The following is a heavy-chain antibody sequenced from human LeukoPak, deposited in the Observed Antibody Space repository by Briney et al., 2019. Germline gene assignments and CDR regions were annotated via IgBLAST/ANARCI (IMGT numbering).Heavy chain of an antibody. CDR2: INPSGGST. J-gene: IGHJ6*03. Sequence: GASVKVSCKASGFTFTNYNLHWVRQAPGQRLEWMGIINPSGGSTNYAQKFQGRVTITADESTSTAYMELSSLRSEDTAVYYCARVVYDYYYYMDVWGKGTTVTISS. D-gene: IGHD3-16*01. CDR1: GFTFTNYN. V-gene: IGHV1-46*01. CDR3: ARVVYDYYYYMDV.